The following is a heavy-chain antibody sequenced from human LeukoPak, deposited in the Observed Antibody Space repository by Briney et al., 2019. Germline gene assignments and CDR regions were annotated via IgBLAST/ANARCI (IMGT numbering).Heavy chain of an antibody. V-gene: IGHV3-7*01. CDR3: ARVLTGRLRYFDWQRNAFDY. CDR1: GFTFSNYW. D-gene: IGHD3-9*01. Sequence: PGGSLRLSCAASGFTFSNYWMSWVRQAPGKGLEWVANIKQDGSEKYYVGSVKGRFTISRDNAKNSLYLQMNSLRAEDTAVYYCARVLTGRLRYFDWQRNAFDYWGQGTLVTVSS. J-gene: IGHJ4*02. CDR2: IKQDGSEK.